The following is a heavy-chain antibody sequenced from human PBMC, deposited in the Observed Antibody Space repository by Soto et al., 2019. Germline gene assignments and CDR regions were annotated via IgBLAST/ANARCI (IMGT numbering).Heavy chain of an antibody. J-gene: IGHJ4*01. Sequence: GXSVKVSCNASVYIFTDRYLYWVRQAPGQALEWMGWIIPYNGNTNYAQKFQDRFSITRESSLSTVYMELRSLRSDDTGMYYCARSALDDDGYHYLDYWGQGTLVTVSS. CDR2: IIPYNGNT. V-gene: IGHV1-45*02. D-gene: IGHD5-18*01. CDR1: VYIFTDRY. CDR3: ARSALDDDGYHYLDY.